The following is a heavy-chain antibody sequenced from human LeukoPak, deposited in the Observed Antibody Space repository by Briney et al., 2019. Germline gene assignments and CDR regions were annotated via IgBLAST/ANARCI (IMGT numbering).Heavy chain of an antibody. CDR3: ARHPTDYGMDV. V-gene: IGHV4-39*01. CDR1: GGSISSSIYY. J-gene: IGHJ6*02. Sequence: SETLSLTCTVSGGSISSSIYYWGCIRQPPGKGLEWIGSIYHSGSTYYNPSLKSRVTISVDTSKNHFSLKLSSVTAADTAVYYCARHPTDYGMDVWGQGTTVTVSS. CDR2: IYHSGST.